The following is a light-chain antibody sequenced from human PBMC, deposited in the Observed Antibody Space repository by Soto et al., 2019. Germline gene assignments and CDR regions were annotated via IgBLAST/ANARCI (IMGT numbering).Light chain of an antibody. CDR1: SSNIGSNA. CDR2: DND. V-gene: IGLV1-44*01. Sequence: QSVLTQPPSASGTPGQRVTISCSGSSSNIGSNAVTWYQQLPRTAPKLLICDNDQRPSGVPDRFSGSKSGTSASLAISGLQSEDEAGYYCAAWDDSLNGLVFGGGTKLTVL. J-gene: IGLJ2*01. CDR3: AAWDDSLNGLV.